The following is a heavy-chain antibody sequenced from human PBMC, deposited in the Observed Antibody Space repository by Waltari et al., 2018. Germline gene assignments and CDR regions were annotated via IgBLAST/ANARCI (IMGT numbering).Heavy chain of an antibody. D-gene: IGHD4-17*01. Sequence: QVQLVQSGAEVKKPGASVKVSCKASGYTFTSYYMHWVRQAPGQGLEWMGIINPSGGSTSYAQKFQGRVTMTRDTSTSTVYMELSSLRSEDTAVYYCARDELARLRPYNWFDPWGQGTLVTVSS. CDR2: INPSGGST. J-gene: IGHJ5*02. CDR1: GYTFTSYY. V-gene: IGHV1-46*01. CDR3: ARDELARLRPYNWFDP.